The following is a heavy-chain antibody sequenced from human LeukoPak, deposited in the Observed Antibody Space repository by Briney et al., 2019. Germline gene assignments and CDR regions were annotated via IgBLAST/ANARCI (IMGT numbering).Heavy chain of an antibody. CDR2: ISADNGDT. Sequence: ASVKVSCKASGYTFTNHEITWVRQSPGQGLDWMGWISADNGDTNYAQKFQGRVTMTTDTSTSTAYMELRSLRSDDTAVYYCAGSSGSYSPDAFDIWGQGTMVTVSS. V-gene: IGHV1-18*01. J-gene: IGHJ3*02. CDR3: AGSSGSYSPDAFDI. D-gene: IGHD1-26*01. CDR1: GYTFTNHE.